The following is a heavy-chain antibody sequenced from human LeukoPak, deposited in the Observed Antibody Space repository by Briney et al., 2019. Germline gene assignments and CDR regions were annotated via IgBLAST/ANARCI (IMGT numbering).Heavy chain of an antibody. D-gene: IGHD3-9*01. Sequence: PGGSLRLSCVASGFYFNAYLMSWIRQAPGKGLEWVSYISSSSSYTNYADSVKGRFTISRDNAKNSLYLQMNSLRAEDTAVYYCARDLAIRGILTGYSTWFDPWGQGTLVTVSS. J-gene: IGHJ5*02. CDR2: ISSSSSYT. CDR1: GFYFNAYL. CDR3: ARDLAIRGILTGYSTWFDP. V-gene: IGHV3-11*06.